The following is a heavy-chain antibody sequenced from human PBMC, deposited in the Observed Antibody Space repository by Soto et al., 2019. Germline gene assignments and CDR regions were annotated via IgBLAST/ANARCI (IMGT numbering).Heavy chain of an antibody. CDR3: ARGEWRGVTKKGGNVDY. Sequence: VKVSCKASGYTFTGYYMHWVRQAPGQGLEWMGWINPNSGGTNYAQKFQGRVTMTRDTSISTAYMELSRLRSDDTAVYYCARGEWRGVTKKGGNVDYWGQGTLVTV. D-gene: IGHD1-1*01. CDR1: GYTFTGYY. J-gene: IGHJ4*02. CDR2: INPNSGGT. V-gene: IGHV1-2*02.